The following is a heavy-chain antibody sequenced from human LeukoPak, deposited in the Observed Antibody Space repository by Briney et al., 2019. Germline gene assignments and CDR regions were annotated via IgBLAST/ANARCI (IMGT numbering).Heavy chain of an antibody. V-gene: IGHV1-2*02. CDR2: INPNSGGT. Sequence: ASVKVSCKASGYTFTGYYMHWVRQAPGQGLEWMGWINPNSGGTNYAQKFQGRVTMTRDTSISTVYMELSSLRSDDTAVYYCARGGTGYSSGWLRAFDIWGQGTMVTVSS. J-gene: IGHJ3*02. D-gene: IGHD6-19*01. CDR3: ARGGTGYSSGWLRAFDI. CDR1: GYTFTGYY.